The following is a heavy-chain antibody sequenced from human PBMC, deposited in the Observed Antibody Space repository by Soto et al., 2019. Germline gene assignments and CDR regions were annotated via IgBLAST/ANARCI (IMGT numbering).Heavy chain of an antibody. CDR2: IYYSGST. V-gene: IGHV4-30-4*01. CDR1: GGSISSGDYY. D-gene: IGHD3-3*01. Sequence: SETLSLTCTVSGGSISSGDYYWSWIRQPPGKGLEWIGYIYYSGSTYYNPSLKSRVTISVDTSKNQFSLKLSSVTAADTAVHYCARGSDFWSGYYFDYWGQGTLVTVSS. CDR3: ARGSDFWSGYYFDY. J-gene: IGHJ4*02.